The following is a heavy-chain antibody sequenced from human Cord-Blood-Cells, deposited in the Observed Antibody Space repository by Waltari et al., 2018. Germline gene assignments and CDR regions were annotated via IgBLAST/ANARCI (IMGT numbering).Heavy chain of an antibody. CDR1: GGSFSGYY. V-gene: IGHV4-34*01. J-gene: IGHJ4*02. Sequence: QVQLQQWGAGLLKPSETLSLTRAVYGGSFSGYYCSWILQPPGKGLEWIGEINHSGSTNYNPSLKSRVTISVDTSKNQFSLKLSSVAAADTSVYYCARSGFPVFDYWGQGTLVTVSS. CDR2: INHSGST. CDR3: ARSGFPVFDY. D-gene: IGHD1-26*01.